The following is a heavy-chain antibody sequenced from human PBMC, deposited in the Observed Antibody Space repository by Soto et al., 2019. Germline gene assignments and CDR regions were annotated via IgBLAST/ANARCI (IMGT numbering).Heavy chain of an antibody. CDR1: GYTFTGYY. Sequence: GASVKVSCKASGYTFTGYYMHWVRQAPGQGLEWMGWINPNSGGTNYAQKFQGRVTMTRDTSISTAYMELRRLSSDDTAVYYCARDLSSTSFQPLNWFDPWGQGTLVTVSS. V-gene: IGHV1-2*02. J-gene: IGHJ5*02. CDR3: ARDLSSTSFQPLNWFDP. D-gene: IGHD2-2*01. CDR2: INPNSGGT.